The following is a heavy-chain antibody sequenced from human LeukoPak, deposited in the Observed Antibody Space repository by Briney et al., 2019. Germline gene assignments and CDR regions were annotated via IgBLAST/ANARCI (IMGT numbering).Heavy chain of an antibody. CDR2: INPNSGGT. J-gene: IGHJ3*02. CDR3: ARNQGALNDAFGS. CDR1: GYTFTGYN. V-gene: IGHV1-2*02. Sequence: ASVKVSCKASGYTFTGYNIHWVRQAPGQGLEWMGWINPNSGGTNYAQKFQGRVTMTRDTSISTAYMELSRLRSDDTAVYYCARNQGALNDAFGSWGQGTMVTVSS. D-gene: IGHD1-26*01.